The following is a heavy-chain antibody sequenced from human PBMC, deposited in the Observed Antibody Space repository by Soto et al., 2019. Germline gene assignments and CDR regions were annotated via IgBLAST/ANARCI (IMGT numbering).Heavy chain of an antibody. J-gene: IGHJ4*02. CDR3: ARDGSSRDGYNQYDY. D-gene: IGHD5-12*01. CDR2: IKHDGKEK. Sequence: HPGGSLRLSCATSGFTFNNYWMSWVRQAPGKGLEWVANIKHDGKEKYYVDSVKGRFTISRDNAENSLYLQMNSLRAEDTALYYCARDGSSRDGYNQYDYWGQGTLVTVSS. V-gene: IGHV3-7*01. CDR1: GFTFNNYW.